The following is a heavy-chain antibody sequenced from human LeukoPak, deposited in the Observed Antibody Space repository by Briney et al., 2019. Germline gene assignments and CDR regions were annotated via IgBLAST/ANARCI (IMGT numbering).Heavy chain of an antibody. D-gene: IGHD5-12*01. J-gene: IGHJ4*02. CDR2: INQDGSEK. V-gene: IGHV3-7*05. CDR3: GRGPGYRSDY. Sequence: GGSLRLSCAASGLSFNTYLMTWVRQAPGKGLEWVANINQDGSEKNYVGSVKGRFTISRDSAKKSLYLQMNSLRAEDTAVYYCGRGPGYRSDYWGQGTLVTVSS. CDR1: GLSFNTYL.